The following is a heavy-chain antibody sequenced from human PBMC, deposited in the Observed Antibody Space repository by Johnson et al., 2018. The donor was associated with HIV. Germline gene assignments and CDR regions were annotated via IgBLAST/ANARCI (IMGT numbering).Heavy chain of an antibody. V-gene: IGHV3-33*08. CDR3: ATGGSYDAFDI. CDR2: IWYDGSNK. CDR1: GFTFSSHG. J-gene: IGHJ3*02. Sequence: VQLVESGGGLVQPGGSLRLSCAASGFTFSSHGMHWVRQAPGKGLEWVAVIWYDGSNKYYADSVKGRFTISRDNSKNTLYLQMNSLRAEDTAVYYCATGGSYDAFDIWGQGTMVTVSS. D-gene: IGHD3-10*01.